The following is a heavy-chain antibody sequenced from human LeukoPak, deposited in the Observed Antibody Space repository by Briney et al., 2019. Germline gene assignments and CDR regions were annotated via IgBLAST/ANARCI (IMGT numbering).Heavy chain of an antibody. CDR1: GFTFSSYA. CDR2: ISSSSSYI. Sequence: PGGSLRLSCVASGFTFSSYAMIWVRQAPGKGLEWVSSISSSSSYIYYADSVKGRFTISRDNAKNSLYLQMNSLRAEDTAVYYCARGAVGASLLFDYWGQGTLVTVSS. J-gene: IGHJ4*02. D-gene: IGHD1-26*01. CDR3: ARGAVGASLLFDY. V-gene: IGHV3-21*01.